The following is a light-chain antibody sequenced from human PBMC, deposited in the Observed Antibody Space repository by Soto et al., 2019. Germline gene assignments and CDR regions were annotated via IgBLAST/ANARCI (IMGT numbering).Light chain of an antibody. J-gene: IGLJ2*01. CDR1: SSDVGGYNF. V-gene: IGLV2-14*03. CDR2: DVR. CDR3: SSYTRSSTVI. Sequence: QSALTQPASVSGSPGQSITISCTGTSSDVGGYNFVSWYQQHPGKAPKFIIYDVRNRPSGVSNRFSGSRSGNTASLTISGLQAEDEAYYYCSSYTRSSTVIFGGGTKLTVL.